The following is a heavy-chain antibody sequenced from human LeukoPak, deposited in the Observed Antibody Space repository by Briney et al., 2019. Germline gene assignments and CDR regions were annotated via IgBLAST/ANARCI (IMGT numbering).Heavy chain of an antibody. CDR2: IKQDGSEK. V-gene: IGHV3-7*01. Sequence: PGGSLRLSCAASGFTFSSYWMSWVRQAPGKGLEWVANIKQDGSEKYYVDSVKGRFSISRDNAKNSLYLKMNSLKVEDTAVYYCVRDASGTDLGVWFDPWGQGTLVTVSS. J-gene: IGHJ5*02. CDR3: VRDASGTDLGVWFDP. D-gene: IGHD1-26*01. CDR1: GFTFSSYW.